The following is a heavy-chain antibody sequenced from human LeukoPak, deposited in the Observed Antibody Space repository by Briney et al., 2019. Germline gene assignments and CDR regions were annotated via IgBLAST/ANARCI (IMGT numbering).Heavy chain of an antibody. Sequence: SETLSLTCAVYGETFSGFYWTWIRQPPGKGLEWIGEIDHSGTTNYNPSLQSRVAISADTSKNQFSLKLSSLTAADAAVYYCARARGAVAVDYWGQGTLVTVSS. CDR1: GETFSGFY. V-gene: IGHV4-34*01. J-gene: IGHJ4*01. D-gene: IGHD6-19*01. CDR3: ARARGAVAVDY. CDR2: IDHSGTT.